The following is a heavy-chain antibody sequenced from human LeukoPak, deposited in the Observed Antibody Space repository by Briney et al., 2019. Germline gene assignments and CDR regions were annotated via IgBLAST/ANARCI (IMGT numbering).Heavy chain of an antibody. J-gene: IGHJ5*02. Sequence: GASVNVSCKAFGYTFTISGISWVRQAPGQGLEWMGWISAYTGNTNYAQKVQGRVTMTTDTSTSTAYLELRSLRSDDTAVYYCARVRVNIVLMCECFDPWGQGTLVTVSS. CDR2: ISAYTGNT. D-gene: IGHD2-8*01. CDR3: ARVRVNIVLMCECFDP. CDR1: GYTFTISG. V-gene: IGHV1-18*01.